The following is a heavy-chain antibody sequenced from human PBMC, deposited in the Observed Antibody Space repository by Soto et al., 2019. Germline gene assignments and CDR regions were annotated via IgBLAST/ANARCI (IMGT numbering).Heavy chain of an antibody. CDR1: GGSISNFY. Sequence: PSETLSLICTVSGGSISNFYWSWIRQPPGKGLERICFVYYTGSISYNPSLNRRVTFSADSSRGHFSLRLNSVTAADTAVYYCARTVLGPDLLADSFVDYYYMDVWGQGTTVTVSS. CDR3: ARTVLGPDLLADSFVDYYYMDV. CDR2: VYYTGSI. V-gene: IGHV4-59*08. D-gene: IGHD3-9*01. J-gene: IGHJ6*03.